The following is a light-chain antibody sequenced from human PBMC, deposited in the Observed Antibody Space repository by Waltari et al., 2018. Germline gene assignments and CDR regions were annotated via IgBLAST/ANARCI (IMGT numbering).Light chain of an antibody. Sequence: DIQMTQSPSTLSASVGDRVTIACRASQSISNWVAWYQQKPGKVPKFLIYTASKLQSGVPSRFSGSGSGTEFTLTISSLQPDDFATFYCQQYNSYPWTFGQGTKVEIK. J-gene: IGKJ1*01. CDR1: QSISNW. V-gene: IGKV1-5*03. CDR3: QQYNSYPWT. CDR2: TAS.